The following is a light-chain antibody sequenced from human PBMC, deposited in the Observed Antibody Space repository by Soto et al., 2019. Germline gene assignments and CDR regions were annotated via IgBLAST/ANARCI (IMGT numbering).Light chain of an antibody. J-gene: IGLJ1*01. CDR3: SSYTNDKTYV. CDR1: RSDVGSYDS. V-gene: IGLV2-18*02. Sequence: QSALTQPPSVSGPPGQSVTISCTGTRSDVGSYDSVSWYQQPPGTVPKLIIYEVTRRSSGVPDRFSGSKSGNTASLTISRLQAEDEADYYCSSYTNDKTYVFGTGTKLTVL. CDR2: EVT.